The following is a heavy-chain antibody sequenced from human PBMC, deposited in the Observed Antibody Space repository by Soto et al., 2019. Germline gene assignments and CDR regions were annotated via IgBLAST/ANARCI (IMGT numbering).Heavy chain of an antibody. V-gene: IGHV3-33*01. CDR3: ARGGNCFDL. J-gene: IGHJ5*02. Sequence: GGSLRLSCAASGFTFSSYGMHWVRQAPGKGLEWVAVIWYDGSNKYYADSVKGRFTISRDNAKNSLYLQMNSLRAEDTAVYYCARGGNCFDLWGQGTWVSVSS. D-gene: IGHD2-15*01. CDR1: GFTFSSYG. CDR2: IWYDGSNK.